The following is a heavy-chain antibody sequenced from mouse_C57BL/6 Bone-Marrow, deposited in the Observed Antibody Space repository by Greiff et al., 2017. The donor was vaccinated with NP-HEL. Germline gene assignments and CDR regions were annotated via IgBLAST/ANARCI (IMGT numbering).Heavy chain of an antibody. V-gene: IGHV5-6*02. CDR3: ASPYDYDVAWFAY. Sequence: EVMLVESGGDLVKPGGSLKLSCAASGFTFSSYGMSWVRQTPDKRLEWVATVSSGGSYTYYPDSVKGRVTISRDNAKNTLYLQMSSLKSEDTAMYYCASPYDYDVAWFAYWGQGTRVTVSA. J-gene: IGHJ3*01. D-gene: IGHD2-4*01. CDR2: VSSGGSYT. CDR1: GFTFSSYG.